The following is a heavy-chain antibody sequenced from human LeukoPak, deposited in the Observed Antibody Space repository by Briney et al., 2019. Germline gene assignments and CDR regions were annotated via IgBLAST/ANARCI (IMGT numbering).Heavy chain of an antibody. CDR1: GYSISSGYY. V-gene: IGHV4-38-2*02. Sequence: PSETLSLTCTVSGYSISSGYYWGWIRQPPGKGLEWIGSIYHSGSTYYNPSLKSRVTISVDTSKNQFSLKLSSVTAADTAVYYCARPGPAYYYDSSGYTDAFDIWGQGTMVTVSS. CDR2: IYHSGST. D-gene: IGHD3-22*01. J-gene: IGHJ3*02. CDR3: ARPGPAYYYDSSGYTDAFDI.